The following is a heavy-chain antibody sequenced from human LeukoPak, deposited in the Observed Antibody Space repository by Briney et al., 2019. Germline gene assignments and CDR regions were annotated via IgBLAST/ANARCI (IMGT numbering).Heavy chain of an antibody. CDR1: GVSISSSNYY. D-gene: IGHD2-21*01. Sequence: SETLSLTRTVSGVSISSSNYYWGWIRQPPGKGLEWIGNIHYTGSTYYNPSLKSRVTTSVDTSRNQFSLKLSSVTAADTAVYYCARGVGGATVCDCWGQGTLVTVSS. CDR3: ARGVGGATVCDC. J-gene: IGHJ4*02. V-gene: IGHV4-39*01. CDR2: IHYTGST.